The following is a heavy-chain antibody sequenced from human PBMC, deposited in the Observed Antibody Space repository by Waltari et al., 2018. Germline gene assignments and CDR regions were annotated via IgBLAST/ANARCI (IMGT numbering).Heavy chain of an antibody. CDR2: IYPAGST. J-gene: IGHJ4*02. CDR1: GGSISSHY. V-gene: IGHV3-66*02. CDR3: SRARDEDTAMVFFDH. D-gene: IGHD5-18*01. Sequence: VQLQESGPGLVKPSETLSLTCTVSGGSISSHYWSWVRQAPGKGLGWVSIIYPAGSTYNADSVVGRFTISRDVSQNTLHLQMNNLRPEDTAVYYCSRARDEDTAMVFFDHWGQGTLVSVSS.